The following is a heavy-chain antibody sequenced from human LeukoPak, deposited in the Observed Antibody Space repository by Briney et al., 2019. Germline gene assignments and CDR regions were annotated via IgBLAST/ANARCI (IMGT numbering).Heavy chain of an antibody. J-gene: IGHJ6*02. CDR3: ARDQRDYYGDYVPFYYYYGMDV. V-gene: IGHV3-21*01. D-gene: IGHD4-17*01. Sequence: PGGSLRLSCSASGFTFSSYTMNWVRQAPGMGLEWVSSITSSSTYIYYADSVKGRFTISRDSAKNSLYLQMNSLRAEDTAVYYCARDQRDYYGDYVPFYYYYGMDVWGQGTTVTVSS. CDR1: GFTFSSYT. CDR2: ITSSSTYI.